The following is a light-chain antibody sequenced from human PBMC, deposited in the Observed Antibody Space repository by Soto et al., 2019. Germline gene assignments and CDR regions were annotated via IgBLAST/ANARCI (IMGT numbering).Light chain of an antibody. CDR1: QPISTS. CDR3: QQSYSTPLT. CDR2: AVS. Sequence: DIHSTHSPSHLSSAFLDIVVIACLASQPISTSLHWFQHKPGKAPKLLIYAVSNLQSGVPSRFSGRGTGTEFTLIISSLHPEDIAIYYCQQSYSTPLTFGGGTKVDI. J-gene: IGKJ4*01. V-gene: IGKV1-39*01.